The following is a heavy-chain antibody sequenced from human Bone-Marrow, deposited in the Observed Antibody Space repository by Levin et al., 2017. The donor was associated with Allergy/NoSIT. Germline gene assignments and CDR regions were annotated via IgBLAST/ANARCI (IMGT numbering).Heavy chain of an antibody. J-gene: IGHJ3*01. CDR3: ARDLVGVDAFDF. Sequence: VASVKVSCKASGYTFTDYYIHWIRQAPGQGLEWMGRINPDGGGTKFSQQFEGRVTLTRDTSIRTVTMELSRLRSDDTAVYFCARDLVGVDAFDFWGQGTMVIVSS. CDR1: GYTFTDYY. CDR2: INPDGGGT. D-gene: IGHD1-26*01. V-gene: IGHV1-2*02.